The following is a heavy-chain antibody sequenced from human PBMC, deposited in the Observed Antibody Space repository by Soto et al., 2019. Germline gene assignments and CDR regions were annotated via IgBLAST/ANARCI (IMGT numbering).Heavy chain of an antibody. J-gene: IGHJ5*02. V-gene: IGHV1-2*02. CDR3: ASHDPGASFDP. CDR1: RYIFTAYF. CDR2: INPNNGAT. Sequence: QVQLVQSGAEVKKPGASVKVSCKAPRYIFTAYFMHWVRQAPGQGLEWMGWINPNNGATHYGLSYQGRVTMTKDTYSSTAYLDLRSLRSDDTAVYYYASHDPGASFDPWGQGTQVIVSS. D-gene: IGHD1-1*01.